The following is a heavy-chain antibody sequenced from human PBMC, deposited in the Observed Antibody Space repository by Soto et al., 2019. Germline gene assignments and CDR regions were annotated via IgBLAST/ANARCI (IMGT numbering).Heavy chain of an antibody. CDR1: GFTFSDYY. Sequence: PGGSLRLSCAASGFTFSDYYMSWIRQAPGKGLEWVSYISSSGSTIYYADSVKGRFTISRDNAKNSLYLQMNSLRAEDTAVYYCARVRRRITIFGVVKPRYGMDVWGQGTTVTVSS. CDR3: ARVRRRITIFGVVKPRYGMDV. V-gene: IGHV3-11*01. D-gene: IGHD3-3*01. J-gene: IGHJ6*02. CDR2: ISSSGSTI.